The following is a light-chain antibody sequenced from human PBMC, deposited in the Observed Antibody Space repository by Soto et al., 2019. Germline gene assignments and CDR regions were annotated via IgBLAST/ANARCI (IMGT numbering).Light chain of an antibody. J-gene: IGKJ5*01. Sequence: DIQMTQSPSSVSASVGDRVTITCRASQAISSGLAWYQQKPGKAPNLLMYAASTLQSGVPSRFSGSDSGTDFTLTISGLQPEESATYYCQQANNFPITVGKGTRLEIK. CDR2: AAS. V-gene: IGKV1D-12*01. CDR3: QQANNFPIT. CDR1: QAISSG.